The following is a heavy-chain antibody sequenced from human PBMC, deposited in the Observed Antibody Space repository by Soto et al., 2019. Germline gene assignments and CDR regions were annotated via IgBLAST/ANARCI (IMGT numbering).Heavy chain of an antibody. J-gene: IGHJ6*02. CDR2: ISYDGSNK. Sequence: GGSLRLSCAASGFTFSSYAMHWVRQAPGKGLEWVAVISYDGSNKYYADSVKGRFTISRDNSKNTLYLQMNSLRAEDTAVYYCARDELRYSRLGMDVWGQGTTVTVSS. D-gene: IGHD3-9*01. CDR1: GFTFSSYA. V-gene: IGHV3-30-3*01. CDR3: ARDELRYSRLGMDV.